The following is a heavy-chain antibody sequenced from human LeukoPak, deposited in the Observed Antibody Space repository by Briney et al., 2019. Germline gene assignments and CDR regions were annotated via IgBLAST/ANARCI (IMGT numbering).Heavy chain of an antibody. V-gene: IGHV4-34*01. Sequence: SETLSLTCAVYGGSFSGYYWSWIRQPPGKGLEWIGEINHSGSTNYNPSLKSRVTMSVDTSKNQFSLKLSSVTAADTAVYYCARAFGGLLQVFDYWGQGTLVTVSS. CDR1: GGSFSGYY. D-gene: IGHD3-16*01. J-gene: IGHJ4*02. CDR2: INHSGST. CDR3: ARAFGGLLQVFDY.